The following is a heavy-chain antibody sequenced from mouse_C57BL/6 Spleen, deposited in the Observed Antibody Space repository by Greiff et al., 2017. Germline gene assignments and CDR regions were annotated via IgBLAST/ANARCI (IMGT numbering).Heavy chain of an antibody. CDR1: GYAFSSSW. V-gene: IGHV1-82*01. Sequence: QVQLQQSGPELVKPGTSVKISCKASGYAFSSSWMNWVKQRPGKGLEWIGRIYPGDGDTNYNGKVKGKATLTADKSSSTAYMQLSSLTSEDSAVYFCARDVDGYYVSFDYWGQGTTLTVSS. CDR3: ARDVDGYYVSFDY. CDR2: IYPGDGDT. D-gene: IGHD2-3*01. J-gene: IGHJ2*01.